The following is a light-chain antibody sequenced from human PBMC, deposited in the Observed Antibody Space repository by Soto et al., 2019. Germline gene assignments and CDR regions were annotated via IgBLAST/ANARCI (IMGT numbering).Light chain of an antibody. V-gene: IGKV1-39*01. J-gene: IGKJ1*01. CDR2: AAT. Sequence: DIQMTQSPSSLSASVGDRVTITCRASQSISNYLNWYQQKPGKAPKLLIFAATSLQSGVPSSFTGSQSGTDFNSTIRSLQPADFATYYNQQTSTSPRPFGQGAHVDIK. CDR3: QQTSTSPRP. CDR1: QSISNY.